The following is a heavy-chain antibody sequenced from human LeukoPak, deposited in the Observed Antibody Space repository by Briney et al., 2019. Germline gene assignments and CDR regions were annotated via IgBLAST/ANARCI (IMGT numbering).Heavy chain of an antibody. J-gene: IGHJ5*02. D-gene: IGHD3-22*01. Sequence: EASVKVSCKTSGYTFSDYYIHWVRQAPGQGLEWMGIINPSDGSANYPQNFQGRITMTRDTSTSTVYMELLSLRSDDTGMYYCAREEPDYDTSGYPFFDPWGQGTLVTVSS. V-gene: IGHV1-46*01. CDR3: AREEPDYDTSGYPFFDP. CDR2: INPSDGSA. CDR1: GYTFSDYY.